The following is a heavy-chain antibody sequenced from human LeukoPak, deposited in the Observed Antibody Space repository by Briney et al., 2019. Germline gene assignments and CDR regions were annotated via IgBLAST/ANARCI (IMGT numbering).Heavy chain of an antibody. V-gene: IGHV5-51*01. D-gene: IGHD3-22*01. CDR3: ARHVNYYDSSGYSSSGSYFDY. Sequence: GESLKVSCKGSGYSFTSYWIGWVRQLPGKGLEWMGIIYPGDSDTRYSPSFQGQVTISADKSISTAYLQWSSLKASDTAMYYCARHVNYYDSSGYSSSGSYFDYWGQGTLVTVSS. CDR2: IYPGDSDT. CDR1: GYSFTSYW. J-gene: IGHJ4*02.